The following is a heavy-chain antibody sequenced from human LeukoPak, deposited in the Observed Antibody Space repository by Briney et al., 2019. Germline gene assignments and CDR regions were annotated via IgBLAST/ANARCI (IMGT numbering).Heavy chain of an antibody. CDR3: ARHLTGYSSSWYYRGAFDI. V-gene: IGHV4-34*01. J-gene: IGHJ3*02. CDR2: INHSGST. Sequence: SETLSLTCAVYGGSFGGYYWSWIRQPPGKGLEWIGEINHSGSTNYNPSLKSRVTISVDTSKNQFSLKLSSVTAADTAVYYCARHLTGYSSSWYYRGAFDIWGQGTMVTVSS. CDR1: GGSFGGYY. D-gene: IGHD6-13*01.